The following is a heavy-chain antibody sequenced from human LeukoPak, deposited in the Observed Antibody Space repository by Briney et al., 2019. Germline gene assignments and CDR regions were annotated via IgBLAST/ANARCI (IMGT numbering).Heavy chain of an antibody. Sequence: SETLSLTCTVSGGSISSYYWSWIRQPPGKGLEWIGYIHYSGSTNYNPSLKSRVTISVDTSKNQFSLKLSSVTAADTAVYYCARDLTGSYYFDYWGQGTLVTVSS. J-gene: IGHJ4*02. CDR1: GGSISSYY. V-gene: IGHV4-59*01. D-gene: IGHD1-26*01. CDR3: ARDLTGSYYFDY. CDR2: IHYSGST.